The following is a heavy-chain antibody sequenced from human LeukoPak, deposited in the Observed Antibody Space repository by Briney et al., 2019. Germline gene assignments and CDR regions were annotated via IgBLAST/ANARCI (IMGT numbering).Heavy chain of an antibody. CDR2: IYYSGST. CDR3: ARGSRQWLVDY. J-gene: IGHJ4*02. V-gene: IGHV4-39*01. Sequence: NTSETLSLTCTVSGGSISSSSYYWGWIRQPPGKGLEWIGSIYYSGSTYYNPSLKSRVTISVDTSKNQFSLKLSSVTAADTAVYYCARGSRQWLVDYWGQGTLVTVSS. D-gene: IGHD6-19*01. CDR1: GGSISSSSYY.